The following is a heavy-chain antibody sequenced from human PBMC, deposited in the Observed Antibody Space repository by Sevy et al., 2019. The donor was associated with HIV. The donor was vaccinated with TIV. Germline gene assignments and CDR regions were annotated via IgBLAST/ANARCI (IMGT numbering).Heavy chain of an antibody. D-gene: IGHD5-18*01. CDR1: GFSFSTYG. V-gene: IGHV3-30*18. Sequence: GGSLRLSCVASGFSFSTYGMHWVRQAPGKGLEWVALISYNGTNKYYGDSVRGRFTDSRDNSRNTLYLQMDSLRAEDTAVYYCAKILHEYIQTWYPPDYWGQGTLVTVSS. J-gene: IGHJ4*02. CDR3: AKILHEYIQTWYPPDY. CDR2: ISYNGTNK.